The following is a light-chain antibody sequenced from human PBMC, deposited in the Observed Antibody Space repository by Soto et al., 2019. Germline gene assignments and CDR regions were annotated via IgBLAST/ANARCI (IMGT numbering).Light chain of an antibody. CDR1: QSVISW. J-gene: IGKJ4*01. V-gene: IGKV1-5*03. Sequence: DIQMTQSPSPLSASVGDRVTITCRASQSVISWLAWYQQKPGKAPKLLIYKASTLASGVQSRFSGSGSGTEYTLTSSSLQPDDCATYYCQHYNIGPLTFCGGTKVEIK. CDR3: QHYNIGPLT. CDR2: KAS.